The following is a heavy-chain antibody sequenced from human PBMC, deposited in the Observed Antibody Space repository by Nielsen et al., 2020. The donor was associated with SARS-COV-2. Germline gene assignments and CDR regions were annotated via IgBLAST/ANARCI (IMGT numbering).Heavy chain of an antibody. CDR1: GFTFSDYY. J-gene: IGHJ4*02. Sequence: GESLKISCAASGFTFSDYYMSWIRQAPGKGLEWVSYISSSGSTIYYADSVKGRFTISRDNAKNSLYLQMNSLRAEDTAVYYCARGRSVTGIAVAGELGYWGQGTLVTVSS. D-gene: IGHD6-19*01. CDR3: ARGRSVTGIAVAGELGY. V-gene: IGHV3-11*04. CDR2: ISSSGSTI.